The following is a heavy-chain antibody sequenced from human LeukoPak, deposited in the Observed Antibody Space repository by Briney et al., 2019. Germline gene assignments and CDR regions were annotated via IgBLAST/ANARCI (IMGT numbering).Heavy chain of an antibody. Sequence: GGSLRLSCAASGFTFSSYWMSWVRQAPGKGLEWVANIKQDGSEKYYVDSVKGRFTISRDNAMNSLYLQMNSLRAEDTAVYYCASHSSGWSEYFQHWGQGTLVTVSS. V-gene: IGHV3-7*01. CDR1: GFTFSSYW. D-gene: IGHD6-19*01. CDR3: ASHSSGWSEYFQH. CDR2: IKQDGSEK. J-gene: IGHJ1*01.